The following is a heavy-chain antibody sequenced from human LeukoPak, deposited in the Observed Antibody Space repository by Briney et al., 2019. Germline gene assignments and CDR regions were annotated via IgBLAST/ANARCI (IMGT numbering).Heavy chain of an antibody. CDR1: GFTFSNAW. CDR3: NTSPPQKYSSGGY. Sequence: GGSLRLSCAASGFTFSNAWMSWVRQAPGKGLEWVGRIKSKTDGGTTDYAAPVKGRFTISRDDSKNTLYLQMNSLKTEDTAGYYCNTSPPQKYSSGGYWGQGALVNVSS. CDR2: IKSKTDGGTT. V-gene: IGHV3-15*01. D-gene: IGHD6-19*01. J-gene: IGHJ4*02.